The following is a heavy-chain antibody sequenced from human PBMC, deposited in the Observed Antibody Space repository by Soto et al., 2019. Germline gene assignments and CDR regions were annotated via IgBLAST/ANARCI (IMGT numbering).Heavy chain of an antibody. J-gene: IGHJ6*02. CDR2: INAGNGNT. D-gene: IGHD2-2*01. CDR1: GYTFTSYA. Sequence: QVQLVQSGAEVKKPGASVKVSCKASGYTFTSYAMHWVRQAPGQRLEWMGWINAGNGNTKYSQKFQGRVTITRDTSASTAYMELSSLRSEDTAVYYCAREVVWSRVYGIDVWGQGTPVTVSS. V-gene: IGHV1-3*01. CDR3: AREVVWSRVYGIDV.